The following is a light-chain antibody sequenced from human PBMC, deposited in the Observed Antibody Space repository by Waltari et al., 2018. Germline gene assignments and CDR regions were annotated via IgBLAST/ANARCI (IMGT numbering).Light chain of an antibody. CDR2: LAS. J-gene: IGKJ4*01. CDR3: QHYDNLLLT. CDR1: QDIVNY. V-gene: IGKV1-33*01. Sequence: DIQMTKSPSSLSASVGDRVTISCQASQDIVNYLNWYQQKPGKAPKLLIYLASNLETGVPSRFSGSGSGAYFTFTISSLQPEDIATYYCQHYDNLLLTFGGGTKVEIK.